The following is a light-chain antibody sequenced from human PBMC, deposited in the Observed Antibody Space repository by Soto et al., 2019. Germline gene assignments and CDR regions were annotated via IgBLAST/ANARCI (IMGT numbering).Light chain of an antibody. V-gene: IGKV3-11*01. CDR3: QQRSKWPPYT. CDR1: QSVSSY. Sequence: EIVLTQSPATLSLSPGERATLSCRASQSVSSYLAWYQQKPGQAPRLLIYDASNRATGIPARFSGSGSGTDFTLTISSLEPEEFAVYYCQQRSKWPPYTFGQGTKLEIK. CDR2: DAS. J-gene: IGKJ2*01.